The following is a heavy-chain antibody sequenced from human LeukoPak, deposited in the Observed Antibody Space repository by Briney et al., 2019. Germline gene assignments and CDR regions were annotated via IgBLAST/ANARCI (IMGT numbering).Heavy chain of an antibody. CDR2: IYYSGST. V-gene: IGHV4-31*03. D-gene: IGHD3-3*01. J-gene: IGHJ5*02. CDR3: ARRYPMTIFGVASGVFDP. CDR1: GGSISSGGYY. Sequence: KASQTLSLTCTVSGGSISSGGYYWSWIRQHPGKGLEWIGYIYYSGSTYYNPSLKSRVTISVDTSKNQFSLKLSSVTAADTAVYYCARRYPMTIFGVASGVFDPWGQGTLVTVSS.